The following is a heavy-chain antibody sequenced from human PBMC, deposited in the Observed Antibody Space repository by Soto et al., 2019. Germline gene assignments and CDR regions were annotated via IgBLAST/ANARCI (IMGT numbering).Heavy chain of an antibody. Sequence: QITLKESGPTLVKPTQTLTLTCTFSGLSLSTTGVGVGWIRQPPGKALEWLALIYWDDDKRYSPSLKSRLTITKDTSKNQVVLTMTNMAPVDTATYYCVQSRCGGDCLQSYSSHSYYGLDVWGQGTTVTVSS. CDR3: VQSRCGGDCLQSYSSHSYYGLDV. D-gene: IGHD2-21*02. V-gene: IGHV2-5*02. CDR1: GLSLSTTGVG. CDR2: IYWDDDK. J-gene: IGHJ6*02.